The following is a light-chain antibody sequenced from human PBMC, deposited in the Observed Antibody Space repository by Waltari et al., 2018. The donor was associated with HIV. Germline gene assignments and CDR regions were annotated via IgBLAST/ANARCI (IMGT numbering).Light chain of an antibody. CDR3: HQYGTSPPWYT. CDR1: QSVSSN. V-gene: IGKV3-15*01. J-gene: IGKJ2*01. Sequence: EIVMTQSPATLSVSPGERATLSCRASQSVSSNLAWYQQKPGQAPRLLIYGASTRATGIPARFSGSGSGTEFTLTISSLQSEDFAVYFCHQYGTSPPWYTFGQGTKLQIK. CDR2: GAS.